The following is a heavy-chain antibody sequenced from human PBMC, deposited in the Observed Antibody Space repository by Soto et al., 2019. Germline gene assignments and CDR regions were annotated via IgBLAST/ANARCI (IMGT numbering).Heavy chain of an antibody. Sequence: GGSLRLSCAASGFTFSSYWMYWVRQAPGKGLVWVALISADASTTYYAASLRGRFTISSDSANNSVSLQMISLRAEDTAVYYCTKPRGYNGHYSPFWGRGTLVTVSS. J-gene: IGHJ4*02. V-gene: IGHV3-48*03. CDR2: ISADASTT. CDR1: GFTFSSYW. CDR3: TKPRGYNGHYSPF. D-gene: IGHD6-25*01.